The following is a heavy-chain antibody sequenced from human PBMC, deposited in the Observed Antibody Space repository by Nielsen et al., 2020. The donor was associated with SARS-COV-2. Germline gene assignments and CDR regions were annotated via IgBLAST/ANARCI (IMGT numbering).Heavy chain of an antibody. Sequence: ASVKVSCKASGYTFTSYGISWVRQAPGQGLEWMGWISAYNGNTNYAQKLQGRVTMTTDTSTSTAYMELRSLRSDDTAVYYCARDQLGYCSSTSCYEDAFDIWGQGTMVTVSS. J-gene: IGHJ3*02. V-gene: IGHV1-18*01. CDR2: ISAYNGNT. D-gene: IGHD2-2*03. CDR3: ARDQLGYCSSTSCYEDAFDI. CDR1: GYTFTSYG.